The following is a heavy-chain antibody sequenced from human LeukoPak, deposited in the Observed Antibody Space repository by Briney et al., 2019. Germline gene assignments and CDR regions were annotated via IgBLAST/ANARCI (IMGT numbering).Heavy chain of an antibody. CDR1: GGSISSYY. D-gene: IGHD5-24*01. CDR3: ARGSRDGYNWVNFDY. CDR2: IYTSGST. Sequence: SETLSLTCTVSGGSISSYYWSWIRQPAGKGLEWNGRIYTSGSTNYNPSLKSRVTISVDKSKNQFSLKLSSVTAADTAVYYCARGSRDGYNWVNFDYWGQGTLVTVSS. J-gene: IGHJ4*02. V-gene: IGHV4-4*07.